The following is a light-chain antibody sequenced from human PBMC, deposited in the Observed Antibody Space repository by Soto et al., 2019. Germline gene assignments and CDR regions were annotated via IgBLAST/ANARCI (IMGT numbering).Light chain of an antibody. Sequence: QSALTQPASVSGSPGQSITISCTGTSSDVGGYNYVSWYQQHPDKAPKLMIYDVSRRPSGVSDRFSGSKSSSTASLTISGLQAEDEADYYCSSYSSTTHVVFGGGTKLTVL. V-gene: IGLV2-14*03. J-gene: IGLJ2*01. CDR3: SSYSSTTHVV. CDR2: DVS. CDR1: SSDVGGYNY.